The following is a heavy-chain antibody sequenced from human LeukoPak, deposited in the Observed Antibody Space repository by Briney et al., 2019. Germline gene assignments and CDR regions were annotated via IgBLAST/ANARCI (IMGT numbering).Heavy chain of an antibody. CDR1: GFTFSSYW. D-gene: IGHD2-8*01. J-gene: IGHJ4*02. CDR2: INSDGSST. V-gene: IGHV3-74*01. CDR3: AREKVYGYPLGY. Sequence: GGSLRLSCAASGFTFSSYWMHWVRQAPGKGLVWVSRINSDGSSTSYADSVKGRFTISRDNAKNTLYLQMNSLRAEDTAVYYCAREKVYGYPLGYGGQGTLVTVSS.